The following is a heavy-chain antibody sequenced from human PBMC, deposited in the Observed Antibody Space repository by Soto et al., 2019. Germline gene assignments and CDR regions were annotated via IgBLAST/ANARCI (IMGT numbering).Heavy chain of an antibody. CDR1: GFTFSSYS. CDR2: ISSSSSYI. CDR3: ARAMETGDAFDI. J-gene: IGHJ3*02. Sequence: GGSPRLSCAASGFTFSSYSMNWVRQAPGKGLEWVSSISSSSSYIYYADSVKGRFTISRDNAKNSLYLQMNSLRAEDTAVYYCARAMETGDAFDIWGQGTMVTVSS. V-gene: IGHV3-21*01. D-gene: IGHD1-1*01.